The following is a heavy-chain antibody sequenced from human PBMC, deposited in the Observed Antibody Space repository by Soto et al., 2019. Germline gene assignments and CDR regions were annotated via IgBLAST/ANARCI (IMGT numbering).Heavy chain of an antibody. CDR2: ISSSSSYI. D-gene: IGHD6-13*01. CDR1: GFTFSSYS. CDR3: ARVGGAAAGPPDY. V-gene: IGHV3-21*01. J-gene: IGHJ4*02. Sequence: GGSLRLSCAASGFTFSSYSMNWVRQAPGKGLEWVSSISSSSSYIYYADSVKGRFTISRDNAKNSLYLQMNSLRAEDTAVYYCARVGGAAAGPPDYWGQGTLVTVSS.